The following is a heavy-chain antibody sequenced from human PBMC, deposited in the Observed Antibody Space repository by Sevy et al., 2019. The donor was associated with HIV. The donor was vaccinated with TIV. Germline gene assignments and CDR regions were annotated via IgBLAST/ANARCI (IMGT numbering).Heavy chain of an antibody. CDR2: ISGSGGST. V-gene: IGHV3-23*01. D-gene: IGHD2-2*02. CDR1: VFTFSSYA. Sequence: GGSLRLSCAASVFTFSSYAMSWVRQAPGKGLEWVSAISGSGGSTYYADSVKGRFTISRDNSKNTLYLQMNSLRAEDTAVYYCAKDTGGYCSSTSCYTRGHFDYWGQGTLVTVSS. CDR3: AKDTGGYCSSTSCYTRGHFDY. J-gene: IGHJ4*02.